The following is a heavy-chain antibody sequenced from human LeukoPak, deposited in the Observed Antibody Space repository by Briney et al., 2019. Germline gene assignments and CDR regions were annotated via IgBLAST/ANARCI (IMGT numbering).Heavy chain of an antibody. V-gene: IGHV3-7*05. J-gene: IGHJ3*02. Sequence: GGSLRLSCAASGFTFSSYWMAWVRQAPGKGLEWAANMNQDGSEKNYVDSVKGRFTISRDNAKNSLCLQMSSLRAEDTAVYYCARDRGYSTFDIWGQGTMVTVSS. D-gene: IGHD5-18*01. CDR2: MNQDGSEK. CDR1: GFTFSSYW. CDR3: ARDRGYSTFDI.